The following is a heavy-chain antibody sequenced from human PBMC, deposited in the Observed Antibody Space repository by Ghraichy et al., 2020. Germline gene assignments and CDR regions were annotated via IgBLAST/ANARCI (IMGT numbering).Heavy chain of an antibody. V-gene: IGHV4-61*01. CDR1: GASVISDTYY. D-gene: IGHD3-9*01. CDR3: ARRFLPPWILLYFNLDL. CDR2: IDYRANT. J-gene: IGHJ2*01. Sequence: SETLSLTCTVSGASVISDTYYWSWIRQAPGKGLEWIGYIDYRANTNYNPSLMSRVTISINTSKNEFSLKLSSVTAADTAVYYCARRFLPPWILLYFNLDLGGPGNLVTSSS.